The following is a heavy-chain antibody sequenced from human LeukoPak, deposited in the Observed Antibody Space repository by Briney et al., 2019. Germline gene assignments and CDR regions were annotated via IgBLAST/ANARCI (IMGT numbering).Heavy chain of an antibody. J-gene: IGHJ3*02. Sequence: ASVKVSCKASGGTFSSYAISWVRQAPGQGLEWMRGIIPIFGTPSYAQKFQGRVTITADKSTSTAYMELSSLRSEDTAVYYCARDKWELLRDHDAFDIWGQGTMVTVSS. V-gene: IGHV1-69*06. D-gene: IGHD1-26*01. CDR3: ARDKWELLRDHDAFDI. CDR1: GGTFSSYA. CDR2: IIPIFGTP.